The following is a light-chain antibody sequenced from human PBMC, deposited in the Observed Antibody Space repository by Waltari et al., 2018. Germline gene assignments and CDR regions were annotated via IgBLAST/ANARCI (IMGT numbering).Light chain of an antibody. CDR3: QQANSFPLT. Sequence: DIQMTQFPSSVSASVGDRVTITCGTDQDLSRWLAWYHQKQGKDPMFLIYAASNLQSGVPSRFSGTGSGTDCTLTISSLQPEDFATYYCQQANSFPLTFGGGTKVEIK. V-gene: IGKV1-12*01. CDR2: AAS. CDR1: QDLSRW. J-gene: IGKJ4*02.